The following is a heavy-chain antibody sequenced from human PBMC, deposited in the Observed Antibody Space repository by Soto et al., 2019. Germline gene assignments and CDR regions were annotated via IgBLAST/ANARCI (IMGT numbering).Heavy chain of an antibody. D-gene: IGHD1-7*01. CDR2: ISGSGGST. J-gene: IGHJ4*02. Sequence: PGGSLRLSCAASGFTFSSYAMSWVRQAPGKGLEWVSAISGSGGSTYYADSVKGRFTISRDNSKNTLYLQMNSLRAEDTAVYYCAKSPEEELKLPGAHYWGQGTLVTVSS. V-gene: IGHV3-23*01. CDR3: AKSPEEELKLPGAHY. CDR1: GFTFSSYA.